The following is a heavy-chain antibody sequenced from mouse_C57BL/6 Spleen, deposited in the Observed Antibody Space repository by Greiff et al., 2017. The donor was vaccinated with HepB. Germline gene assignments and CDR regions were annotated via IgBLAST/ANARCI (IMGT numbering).Heavy chain of an antibody. CDR1: GYTFTDYY. CDR3: ASHGSSRHYYAMDY. Sequence: QVQLKQSGAELVRPGASVKLSCKASGYTFTDYYINWVKQRPGQGLEWIARIYPGSGNTYYNEKFKGKATLTAEKSSSTAYMQLSSLTSEDSAVYFCASHGSSRHYYAMDYWGQGTSVTVSS. V-gene: IGHV1-76*01. D-gene: IGHD1-1*01. J-gene: IGHJ4*01. CDR2: IYPGSGNT.